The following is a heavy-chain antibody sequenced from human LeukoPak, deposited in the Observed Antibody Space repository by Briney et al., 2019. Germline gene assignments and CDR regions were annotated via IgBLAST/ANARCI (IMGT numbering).Heavy chain of an antibody. D-gene: IGHD3-22*01. CDR2: ISGSGGST. Sequence: QTGGSLRLSCAASGFTVSSNYMSWVRQAPGKGLEWVSAISGSGGSTYYADSVKGRFTISRDNSKNTLYLQMNSLRAEDTAVYYCAKDEPNYYDSSGYYPGGYFQHWGQGTLVTVSS. V-gene: IGHV3-23*01. CDR1: GFTVSSNY. J-gene: IGHJ1*01. CDR3: AKDEPNYYDSSGYYPGGYFQH.